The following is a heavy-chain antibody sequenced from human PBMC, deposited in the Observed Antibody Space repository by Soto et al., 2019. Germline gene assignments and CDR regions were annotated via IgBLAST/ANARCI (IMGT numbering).Heavy chain of an antibody. D-gene: IGHD2-8*01. CDR3: AREEAPQWFCRGYDGMAV. CDR2: VNNRGST. Sequence: QVQLQQWGAGLLKPSETLSLTCAVNGGSFSGYHWSWIRQRPGKGLELIGAVNNRGSTNHNPSLKGRGTRSVDTSSTQFSLRMSSVAAADTPVYYWAREEAPQWFCRGYDGMAVWGQETTVTVPS. J-gene: IGHJ6*02. CDR1: GGSFSGYH. V-gene: IGHV4-34*01.